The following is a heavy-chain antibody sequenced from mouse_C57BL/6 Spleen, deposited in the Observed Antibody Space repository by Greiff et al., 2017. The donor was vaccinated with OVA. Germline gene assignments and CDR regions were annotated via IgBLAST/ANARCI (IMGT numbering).Heavy chain of an antibody. Sequence: VQLKESGGGLVKPGGSLKLSCAASGFTFSDYGMHWVRQAPEKGLEWVAYISSGSSTIYYADTVKGRFTISRDNAKNTLFLQMTSLRSEDTAMYYCARGSSGYDYFDYWGQGTTLTVSS. V-gene: IGHV5-17*01. CDR3: ARGSSGYDYFDY. CDR2: ISSGSSTI. J-gene: IGHJ2*01. D-gene: IGHD3-2*02. CDR1: GFTFSDYG.